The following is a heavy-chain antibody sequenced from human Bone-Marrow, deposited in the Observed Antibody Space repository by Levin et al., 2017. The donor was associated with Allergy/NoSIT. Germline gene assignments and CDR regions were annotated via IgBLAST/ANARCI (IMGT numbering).Heavy chain of an antibody. CDR3: TRGRSSYYPNDAFDI. D-gene: IGHD1-26*01. J-gene: IGHJ3*02. Sequence: SETLSLTCTVYGGSFSGYYLNWIRQPPGKGLEWIGEINHSGITNYNPSLTTRVTISQDTSKKQISLRLTSVTAADTAVYYCTRGRSSYYPNDAFDIWGRGTMVTVSS. CDR1: GGSFSGYY. CDR2: INHSGIT. V-gene: IGHV4-34*01.